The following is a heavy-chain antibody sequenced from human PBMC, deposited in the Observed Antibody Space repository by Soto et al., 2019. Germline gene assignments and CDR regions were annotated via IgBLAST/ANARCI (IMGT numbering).Heavy chain of an antibody. CDR1: GFTFSSYG. V-gene: IGHV3-33*01. D-gene: IGHD3-16*02. CDR3: AREGVDYVWGSYSYGLDY. Sequence: QVQLVESGGGVVQPGRSLRLSCAASGFTFSSYGMHWVRQAPGKGLEWVAVIWYDGSNKYYADSVKGRFTISRDNSKYTLYLQMNSLRAEDTAVYYCAREGVDYVWGSYSYGLDYWGQGTLVTVSS. CDR2: IWYDGSNK. J-gene: IGHJ4*02.